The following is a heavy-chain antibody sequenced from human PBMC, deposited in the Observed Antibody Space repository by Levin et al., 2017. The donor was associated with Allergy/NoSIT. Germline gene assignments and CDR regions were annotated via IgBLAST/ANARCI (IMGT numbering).Heavy chain of an antibody. D-gene: IGHD6-13*01. CDR3: ATDASIGAAPDAFDF. J-gene: IGHJ3*01. CDR1: GGSISSYY. V-gene: IGHV4-59*03. CDR2: IHYTGST. Sequence: SETLSLTCIVSGGSISSYYWNWIRQSPGKGLEWLGYIHYTGSTKYNPSLQSRVTISVDTSKNQVSLKLTSVTAADTAVYDCATDASIGAAPDAFDFWGQGAMVTVSS.